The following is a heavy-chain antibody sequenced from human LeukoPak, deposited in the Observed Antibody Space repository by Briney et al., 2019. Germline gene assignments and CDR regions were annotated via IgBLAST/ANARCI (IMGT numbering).Heavy chain of an antibody. V-gene: IGHV4-59*01. CDR2: IYYSGST. CDR1: GGSISSYY. D-gene: IGHD3-22*01. CDR3: ARERGYDSSGYYSSFDY. J-gene: IGHJ4*02. Sequence: SETLSLTCTVSGGSISSYYWSWIRQPPGKGLEWIGYIYYSGSTNYNPSLKSRVTISVDTSKNQFSLKLSSVTAADTAVYYCARERGYDSSGYYSSFDYWGQGTLVTVSS.